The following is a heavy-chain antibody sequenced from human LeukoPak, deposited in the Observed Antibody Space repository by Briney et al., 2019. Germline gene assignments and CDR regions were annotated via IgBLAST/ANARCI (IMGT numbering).Heavy chain of an antibody. CDR1: EFTFSSDS. D-gene: IGHD2-15*01. V-gene: IGHV3-21*01. CDR3: AREHSEAFDI. Sequence: GGSLRLSCAASEFTFSSDSMNWVRQAPGKGLEWVSSIGSSSTSIYYAGSVKGRFTISRDNAKNSLYLQMNSLRAEDSAVYYCAREHSEAFDIWGQGTMVTVSS. CDR2: IGSSSTSI. J-gene: IGHJ3*02.